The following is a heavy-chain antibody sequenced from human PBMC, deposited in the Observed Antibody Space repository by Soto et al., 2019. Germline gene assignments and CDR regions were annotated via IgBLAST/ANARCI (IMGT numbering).Heavy chain of an antibody. D-gene: IGHD3-10*01. CDR2: INPSSGNI. CDR3: ARGRASGSYYLLDY. Sequence: ASVKVSCKASGDTFTTYDINWVRQATGHGLEWMGWINPSSGNIGYAQRFQGRVTMTRDTAIRTAYMEVSSLRSDDTAVYYCARGRASGSYYLLDYWGQGTLVTVSS. V-gene: IGHV1-8*01. CDR1: GDTFTTYD. J-gene: IGHJ4*02.